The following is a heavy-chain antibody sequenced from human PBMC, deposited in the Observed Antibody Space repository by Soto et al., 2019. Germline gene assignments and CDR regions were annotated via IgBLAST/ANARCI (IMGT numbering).Heavy chain of an antibody. J-gene: IGHJ4*02. Sequence: QVQLVESGGGVVQLGRSLRLSCAASGFTFSSYGMHWVRQAPGKGLEWVALISYDGSDKYYADSVKGRFTISRDNSKNTLYLQMNSLRVEDTAVYYCGAGQYFSDYWGQGTLVTVSS. CDR1: GFTFSSYG. V-gene: IGHV3-30*03. CDR3: GAGQYFSDY. D-gene: IGHD6-13*01. CDR2: ISYDGSDK.